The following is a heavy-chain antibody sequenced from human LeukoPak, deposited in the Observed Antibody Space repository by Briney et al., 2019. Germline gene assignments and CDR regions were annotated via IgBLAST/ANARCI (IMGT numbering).Heavy chain of an antibody. Sequence: ASVKVSCKASGYTFTSYYMHWVRQAPGQGLEWMGIINPSGGSTSYAQKSQGRVTMTRDTSTSTVYMELSSLRSEDTAVYYCARDREVRGNVDTAMVAVDWGQGTLVTVSS. CDR2: INPSGGST. CDR1: GYTFTSYY. D-gene: IGHD5-18*01. CDR3: ARDREVRGNVDTAMVAVD. V-gene: IGHV1-46*01. J-gene: IGHJ4*02.